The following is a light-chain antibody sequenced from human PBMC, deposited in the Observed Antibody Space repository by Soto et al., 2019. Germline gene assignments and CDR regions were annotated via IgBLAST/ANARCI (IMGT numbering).Light chain of an antibody. J-gene: IGKJ2*01. CDR3: QQYNSDFYT. Sequence: DIQMTQSPSTLSASVGDRVTITCRASQSIGSWLSWYQQKPGKAPKLLIYDASHLESGVPSRFGGSGSGTEFTLTISGLQPDDFASYYCQQYNSDFYTFGQGT. CDR1: QSIGSW. CDR2: DAS. V-gene: IGKV1-5*01.